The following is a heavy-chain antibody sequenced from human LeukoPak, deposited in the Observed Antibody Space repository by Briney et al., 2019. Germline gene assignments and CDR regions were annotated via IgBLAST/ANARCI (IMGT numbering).Heavy chain of an antibody. CDR2: IRYDGSNK. D-gene: IGHD2-2*01. J-gene: IGHJ4*02. CDR1: GYTFTSYG. Sequence: SCKASGYTFTSYGISWVRQAPGKGLEWVAFIRYDGSNKYYADSVKGRFTISRDNSKNTLYLQMNSLRAEDTAVYYCAKATGLGYCSSTSCQAAYWGQGTLVTVSS. CDR3: AKATGLGYCSSTSCQAAY. V-gene: IGHV3-30*02.